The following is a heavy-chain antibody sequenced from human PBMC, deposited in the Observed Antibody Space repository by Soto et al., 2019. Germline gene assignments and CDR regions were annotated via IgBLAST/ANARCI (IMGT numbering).Heavy chain of an antibody. CDR1: GFTFSSYG. V-gene: IGHV3-33*01. D-gene: IGHD2-21*01. Sequence: GGSLRLSCAASGFTFSSYGMHWVRQAPGKGLEWVAVIRYDGSNKYYADSVKGRFTISRDNSKNTLYLQMNSLRAEDTAVYYWEREKERSDWVDPVGGVDVWGPGTTV. J-gene: IGHJ6*02. CDR2: IRYDGSNK. CDR3: EREKERSDWVDPVGGVDV.